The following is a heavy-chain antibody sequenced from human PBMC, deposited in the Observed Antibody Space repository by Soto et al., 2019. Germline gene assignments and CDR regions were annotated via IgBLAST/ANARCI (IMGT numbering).Heavy chain of an antibody. CDR1: GVSFIGYY. D-gene: IGHD3-10*01. J-gene: IGHJ6*02. CDR2: INHSGST. Sequence: SDTLSLTCAVNGVSFIGYYWRWIRQPPGKGLEWIGEINHSGSTNYNPSLKSRVTISVDTSKNQFSLKLSSVTAADTAVYYCARARYYGSGSYWLSPTTHYYYYGMDVWGQGTTVT. CDR3: ARARYYGSGSYWLSPTTHYYYYGMDV. V-gene: IGHV4-34*01.